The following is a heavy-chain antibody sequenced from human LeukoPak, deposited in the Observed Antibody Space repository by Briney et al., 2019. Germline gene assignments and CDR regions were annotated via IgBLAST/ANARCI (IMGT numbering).Heavy chain of an antibody. D-gene: IGHD1-26*01. J-gene: IGHJ4*02. CDR1: GFTFSSYE. Sequence: GSLRLSCASSGFTFSSYEMNWVRQAPGKGLEWVSVISYSGGSTYYADSVKGRFTISRDNSKSTLYLKMNSLRAEDTALYYCAKAKSGSYSSLDYWGQGILVTVSS. V-gene: IGHV3-23*01. CDR2: ISYSGGST. CDR3: AKAKSGSYSSLDY.